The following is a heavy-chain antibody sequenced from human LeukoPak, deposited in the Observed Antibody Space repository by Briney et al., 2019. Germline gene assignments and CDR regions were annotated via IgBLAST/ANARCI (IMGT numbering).Heavy chain of an antibody. Sequence: SQTLSLTCTVSSGSISRGSYYWSWIRQPAGKGLEWIGSIYYTGTTFDNPSLKSRVTLSVDTSKNQFSLRLTSVTAADTAFYYCAREEYSSDWYGHDSWGQGTLVTVSS. V-gene: IGHV4-61*02. D-gene: IGHD6-13*01. J-gene: IGHJ4*02. CDR3: AREEYSSDWYGHDS. CDR1: SGSISRGSYY. CDR2: IYYTGTT.